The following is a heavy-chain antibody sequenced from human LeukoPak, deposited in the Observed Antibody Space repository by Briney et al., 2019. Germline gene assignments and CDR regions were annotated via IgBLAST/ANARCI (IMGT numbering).Heavy chain of an antibody. D-gene: IGHD1-26*01. V-gene: IGHV4-59*08. Sequence: SETLSLTCTVSGYSINNYYWSWIRQPPGKGLEWIGYVSYSGTPDYNPSLKSRATVSLDTSRNQFSLQLRSVTAADTAEYYCARQKWDRLTYYYYGMDVWGQGTTVTVSS. CDR1: GYSINNYY. CDR2: VSYSGTP. J-gene: IGHJ6*02. CDR3: ARQKWDRLTYYYYGMDV.